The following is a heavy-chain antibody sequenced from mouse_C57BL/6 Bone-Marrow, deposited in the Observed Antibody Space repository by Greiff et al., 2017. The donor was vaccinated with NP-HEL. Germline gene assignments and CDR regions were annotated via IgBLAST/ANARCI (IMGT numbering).Heavy chain of an antibody. Sequence: EVQLVESGGGLVKPGGSLKLSCAASGFTFSDYGMHWVRQAPEKGLEWVAYISSGSSTIYYADTVKGRFTISRDNAKNTLFLQMTSLRSEDTAMYYCARPLGRYFDYWGQGTTLTVSS. J-gene: IGHJ2*01. V-gene: IGHV5-17*01. CDR1: GFTFSDYG. CDR3: ARPLGRYFDY. D-gene: IGHD4-1*01. CDR2: ISSGSSTI.